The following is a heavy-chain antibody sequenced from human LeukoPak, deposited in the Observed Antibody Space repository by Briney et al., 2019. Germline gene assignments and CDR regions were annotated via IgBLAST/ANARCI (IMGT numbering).Heavy chain of an antibody. V-gene: IGHV3-9*01. J-gene: IGHJ4*02. CDR1: GFTFDDYA. Sequence: GRSLRLSCAASGFTFDDYAMHWVRQAPGKGLEWVSGISWNSGSIGYADSVKGRFTISRDNAKNSLYLQMNSLRAEDTALHYCAKGAVIAAAGPFDYWGQGTLVTVSS. CDR3: AKGAVIAAAGPFDY. CDR2: ISWNSGSI. D-gene: IGHD6-13*01.